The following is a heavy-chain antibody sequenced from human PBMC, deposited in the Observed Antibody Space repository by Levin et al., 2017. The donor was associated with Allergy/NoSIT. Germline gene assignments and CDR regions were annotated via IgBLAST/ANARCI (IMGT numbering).Heavy chain of an antibody. CDR2: ISYDGSEK. J-gene: IGHJ4*02. CDR1: GFTFSSYG. CDR3: AKGNTVIASAGRDFDF. V-gene: IGHV3-30*18. Sequence: GESLKISCAASGFTFSSYGMHWVRQAPGKGLEWVAVISYDGSEKYYADSVKGRFSISRDNSKNTLFLQLNSLTTEDMALYYCAKGNTVIASAGRDFDFWGQGTLVIVSS. D-gene: IGHD6-13*01.